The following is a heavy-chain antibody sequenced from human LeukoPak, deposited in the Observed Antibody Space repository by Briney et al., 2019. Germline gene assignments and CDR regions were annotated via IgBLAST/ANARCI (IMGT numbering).Heavy chain of an antibody. CDR2: INPNSGGT. Sequence: ASVRVSCKASGYTFTGKFIHWVRQAPGQGLEWMGWINPNSGGTNYAQKFQGRVTMTRDTSISTAYMELSRLRSDDTAVYYCARDQSDIAAVTPGIFDYWGQGTLVTVSS. CDR1: GYTFTGKF. D-gene: IGHD6-13*01. V-gene: IGHV1-2*02. CDR3: ARDQSDIAAVTPGIFDY. J-gene: IGHJ4*02.